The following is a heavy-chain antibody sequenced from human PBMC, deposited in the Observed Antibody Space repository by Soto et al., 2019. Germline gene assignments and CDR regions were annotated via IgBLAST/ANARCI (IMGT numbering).Heavy chain of an antibody. Sequence: QVQLQESGPGLVKPSETLSLTCTVSGGSISSYYWCWIRQPAGKGLEWIGRIYTSGSTNYNPSLKSRVTMSVAKFKHPFALKLSSVTAADAAVYYCAREARVSSWYGWGPFDYWGQGTLVTVSS. V-gene: IGHV4-4*07. D-gene: IGHD6-13*01. CDR1: GGSISSYY. CDR2: IYTSGST. J-gene: IGHJ4*02. CDR3: AREARVSSWYGWGPFDY.